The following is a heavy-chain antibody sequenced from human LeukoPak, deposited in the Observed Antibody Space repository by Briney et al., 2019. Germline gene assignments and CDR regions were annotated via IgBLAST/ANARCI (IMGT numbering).Heavy chain of an antibody. CDR2: ISYDGSNK. V-gene: IGHV3-30*04. CDR3: ARGTTNWFDP. J-gene: IGHJ5*02. D-gene: IGHD1-14*01. CDR1: GFTFSSYA. Sequence: GGSLRLSCAASGFTFSSYAMHWVRQAPGKGLEWVAVISYDGSNKYYADSVKGRFTISRDNSKNTLYLQMNSLRAEDTAVYYCARGTTNWFDPWGQGTLVTVSS.